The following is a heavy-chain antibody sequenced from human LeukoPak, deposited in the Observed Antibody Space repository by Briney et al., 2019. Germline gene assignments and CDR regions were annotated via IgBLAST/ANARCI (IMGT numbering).Heavy chain of an antibody. CDR1: GFTFSRYS. Sequence: GGSLRLSCAASGFTFSRYSMNWVRQAPGKGLEWVSSISSSSSFIYYADSVKGRFTISRDTAKNSLYLQMTGLRAAQPAVYNCARDPPLGSCSTISCTHLDYWGQGTLVTVSS. CDR2: ISSSSSFI. J-gene: IGHJ4*02. D-gene: IGHD2-2*01. CDR3: ARDPPLGSCSTISCTHLDY. V-gene: IGHV3-21*01.